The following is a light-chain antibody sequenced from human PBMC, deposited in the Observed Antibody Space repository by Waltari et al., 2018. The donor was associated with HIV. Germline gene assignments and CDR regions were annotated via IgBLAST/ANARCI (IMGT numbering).Light chain of an antibody. CDR2: EVY. V-gene: IGLV2-14*01. CDR3: SSYSTRGFVL. CDR1: ASDMTTFNF. J-gene: IGLJ3*02. Sequence: SALTQPASVSGSPGQSITISCTGPASDMTTFNFVSWYQQSPGRAPKLIIFEVYFRPSGVSDRFAGSKSGDTASLTISARRAEDEGDYFCSSYSTRGFVLFGGGTKVTVL.